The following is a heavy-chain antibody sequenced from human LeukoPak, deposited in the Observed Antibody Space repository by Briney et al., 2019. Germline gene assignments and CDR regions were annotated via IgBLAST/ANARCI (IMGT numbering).Heavy chain of an antibody. V-gene: IGHV3-66*02. D-gene: IGHD3-22*01. J-gene: IGHJ4*02. CDR3: ARESSGYGFDF. CDR1: GFSASSNH. CDR2: IYSGGSP. Sequence: PGGSLRLSCAASGFSASSNHMSWVRQAPGKGLEWVSVIYSGGSPFYADSVKGRFTTSRDNSKNILYLQMNSLRPEDTVLYYCARESSGYGFDFWGQGTLVTVSS.